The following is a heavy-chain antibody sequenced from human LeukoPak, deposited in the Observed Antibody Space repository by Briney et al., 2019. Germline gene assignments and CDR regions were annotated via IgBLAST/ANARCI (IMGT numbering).Heavy chain of an antibody. D-gene: IGHD1-26*01. CDR1: GFTISNTF. CDR2: IYTGGTK. Sequence: GGSLRLSCAASGFTISNTFVTWVRQAPGKGPEWVSIIYTGGTKHYADSVRGRFTNSRDDSKNTLYLQMNSLTAEDTAVYYCARVQFFGTYSEAFDIWGRGTMVTVSS. V-gene: IGHV3-53*01. J-gene: IGHJ3*02. CDR3: ARVQFFGTYSEAFDI.